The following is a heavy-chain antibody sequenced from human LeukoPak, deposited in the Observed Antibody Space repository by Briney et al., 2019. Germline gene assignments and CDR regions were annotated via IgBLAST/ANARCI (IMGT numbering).Heavy chain of an antibody. CDR3: ARAPPVPAERAFDI. CDR2: IYYSGST. V-gene: IGHV4-31*03. D-gene: IGHD2-2*01. Sequence: KSSQTLSLTCTVSGGSISSGGYYWSWIRQHPGKGLEWIGYIYYSGSTYYNPSLKSRVTMSVDTSKNQFSLKLSSVTAADTAVYYCARAPPVPAERAFDIWGQGTMVTVSS. J-gene: IGHJ3*02. CDR1: GGSISSGGYY.